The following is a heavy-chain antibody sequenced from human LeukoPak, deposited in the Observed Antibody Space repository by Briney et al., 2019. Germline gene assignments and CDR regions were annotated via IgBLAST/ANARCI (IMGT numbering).Heavy chain of an antibody. J-gene: IGHJ4*02. CDR2: ISSSSNYI. V-gene: IGHV3-21*01. Sequence: GGSLRLSCAASGFTFSSYSMNWVRQAPGKGLEWVSSISSSSNYIYYADSVKGRFTISRDNAKNSLYLQMNSLRAEDTAVYYCARDPSSGWYLLEDPSIDFWGQGTLVTVSS. CDR1: GFTFSSYS. D-gene: IGHD6-19*01. CDR3: ARDPSSGWYLLEDPSIDF.